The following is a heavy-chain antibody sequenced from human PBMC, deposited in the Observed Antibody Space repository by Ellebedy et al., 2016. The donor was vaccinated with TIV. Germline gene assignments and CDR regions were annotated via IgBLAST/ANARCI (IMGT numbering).Heavy chain of an antibody. CDR3: ARSLTARRIGYPFDF. Sequence: SGPTLVKPTQTLTLTCTFSGFSLTTAGMCVGWIRQPPGKALEWLALIYWNDDKYYSTSLKTRLTISKDTSENEVVLTMTNVDPVDTATYFCARSLTARRIGYPFDFWGPGTVVIVSS. CDR1: GFSLTTAGMC. CDR2: IYWNDDK. D-gene: IGHD6-13*01. J-gene: IGHJ3*01. V-gene: IGHV2-70*01.